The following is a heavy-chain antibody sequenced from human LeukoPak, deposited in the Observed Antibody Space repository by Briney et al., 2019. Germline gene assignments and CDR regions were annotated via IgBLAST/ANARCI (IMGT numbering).Heavy chain of an antibody. D-gene: IGHD3-3*01. V-gene: IGHV3-30*04. CDR3: AKAAGKENGYDFWFEH. Sequence: GGSLRLSCAASGFTFSSYAMHWVRQAPGKGLEWVAVISYDGKKDYYVDSVKGRFTISRDNSKYTLHLQMNSLRPEDMAVYYCAKAAGKENGYDFWFEHWGQGTLVTVSS. CDR2: ISYDGKKD. CDR1: GFTFSSYA. J-gene: IGHJ5*02.